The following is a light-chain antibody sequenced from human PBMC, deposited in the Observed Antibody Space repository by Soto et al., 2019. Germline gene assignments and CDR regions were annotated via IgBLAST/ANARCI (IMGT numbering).Light chain of an antibody. Sequence: DIVMTQSPDSLAVSLGERATINCKSSQSVLYSSNNKNYLAGYQQKPGQPPKLLIYWASTRESGVPDRFSGSGSGTDFTLTISSLQAEDVAVYYCQQYYTTLALTFGGGTKVDNK. CDR2: WAS. CDR3: QQYYTTLALT. CDR1: QSVLYSSNNKNY. V-gene: IGKV4-1*01. J-gene: IGKJ4*01.